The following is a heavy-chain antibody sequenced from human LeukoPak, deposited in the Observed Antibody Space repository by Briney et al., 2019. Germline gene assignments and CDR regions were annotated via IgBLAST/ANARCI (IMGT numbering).Heavy chain of an antibody. CDR1: GGSISSSSYY. CDR2: IYYSGST. CDR3: AREGEQLGFDY. J-gene: IGHJ4*02. Sequence: SETLSLTCTVSGGSISSSSYYWGWIRQPPGKGLEWIGSIYYSGSTYYNPSLKSRVTISVDTSKNQFSLKLSSVTAADTAVYYCAREGEQLGFDYWGQGTLVTVSS. V-gene: IGHV4-39*01. D-gene: IGHD6-6*01.